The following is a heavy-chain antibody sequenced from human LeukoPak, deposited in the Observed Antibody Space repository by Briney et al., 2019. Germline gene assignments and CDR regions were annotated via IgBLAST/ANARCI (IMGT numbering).Heavy chain of an antibody. D-gene: IGHD6-13*01. CDR2: IYSSGTT. V-gene: IGHV4-61*02. Sequence: PSETLSLTCTVSGGSINNGNHFWTWIRQPAGKGLEWIGRIYSSGTTNYNPSLKSRVTMSIDTTQFSLKLSSVTAADTAVYFCACGVAAAGWLYFDYWGQGSLVTVSS. CDR1: GGSINNGNHF. J-gene: IGHJ4*02. CDR3: ACGVAAAGWLYFDY.